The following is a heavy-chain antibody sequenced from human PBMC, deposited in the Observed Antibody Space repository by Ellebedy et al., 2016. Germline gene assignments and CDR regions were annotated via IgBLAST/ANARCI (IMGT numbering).Heavy chain of an antibody. CDR3: ARGEWDGRTVVVTTDYESAHFMDV. CDR2: VNSDGSST. D-gene: IGHD3-22*01. V-gene: IGHV3-74*01. Sequence: GESLKISXAASGFTLSDYWMHWVRQVPGKGLVWVSRVNSDGSSTSYADSVKGRFTISRDNAKNTLYLQMNSLRAEDTAVYFCARGEWDGRTVVVTTDYESAHFMDVWGKGTTVTAAS. J-gene: IGHJ6*03. CDR1: GFTLSDYW.